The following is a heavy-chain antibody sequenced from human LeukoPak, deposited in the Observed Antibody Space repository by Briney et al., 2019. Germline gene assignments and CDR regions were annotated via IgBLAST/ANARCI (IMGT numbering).Heavy chain of an antibody. V-gene: IGHV3-15*01. CDR1: GFSFMYAW. J-gene: IGHJ4*02. Sequence: GGSLRLCCAASGFSFMYAWMISVRQAPGKGLEWVGRIKSNADGGTPDYAAPARGRFTISRDDSKNTLYLQMNSLKTEDTAVYNSTTCYHEYSPYWGRGTLVTVSS. CDR3: TTCYHEYSPY. D-gene: IGHD2/OR15-2a*01. CDR2: IKSNADGGTP.